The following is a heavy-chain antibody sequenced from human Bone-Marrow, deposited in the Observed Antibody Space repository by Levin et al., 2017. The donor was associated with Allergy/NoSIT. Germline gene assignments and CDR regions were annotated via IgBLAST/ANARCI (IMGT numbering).Heavy chain of an antibody. J-gene: IGHJ4*02. Sequence: GGSLRLSCAASGFTFSSYWMTWVRQAPGKGLEWVANIKQDGSEKYYVDSVKGRFTISRDSAKNSLYLHMNSLRAEDTAVYYCARDGYGASRYWGQGTLVTVSS. CDR2: IKQDGSEK. V-gene: IGHV3-7*01. CDR3: ARDGYGASRY. D-gene: IGHD5-12*01. CDR1: GFTFSSYW.